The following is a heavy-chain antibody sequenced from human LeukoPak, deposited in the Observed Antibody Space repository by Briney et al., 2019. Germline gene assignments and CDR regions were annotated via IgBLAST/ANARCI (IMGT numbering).Heavy chain of an antibody. CDR3: ARTHSGYYYYYYMDV. V-gene: IGHV1-69*05. CDR2: IIPIFGTA. CDR1: GGAFSSYA. J-gene: IGHJ6*03. D-gene: IGHD3-10*01. Sequence: GASVKVSCKASGGAFSSYAISWVRQAPGQGLEWMGGIIPIFGTANYAQKFQGRVTITTDESTSTAYMELSSLRSEDTAVYYCARTHSGYYYYYYMDVWGKGTTVTVSS.